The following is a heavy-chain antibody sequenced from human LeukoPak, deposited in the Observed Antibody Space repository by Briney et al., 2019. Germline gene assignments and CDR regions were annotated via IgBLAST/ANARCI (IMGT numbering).Heavy chain of an antibody. V-gene: IGHV1-8*01. CDR1: GYTFTSYD. Sequence: ASVKVSCKASGYTFTSYDINWVRQAPGQGLEWMGWMNPNSGNTGYAQKFQGRVTMTRNTSISTAYMELSSLRSEGTAVYYGARLYIYYGGAFDIWGQGTMVTVSS. D-gene: IGHD3-22*01. J-gene: IGHJ3*02. CDR2: MNPNSGNT. CDR3: ARLYIYYGGAFDI.